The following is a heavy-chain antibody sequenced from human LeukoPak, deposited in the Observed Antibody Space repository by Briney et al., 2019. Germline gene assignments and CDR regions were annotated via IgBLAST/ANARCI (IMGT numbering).Heavy chain of an antibody. CDR2: INWNGGIT. J-gene: IGHJ5*02. CDR1: GFIFDDYG. V-gene: IGHV3-20*04. D-gene: IGHD6-19*01. CDR3: AKDLSRAVAADWFDP. Sequence: GGSLRLSCAASGFIFDDYGMSWVRQAPGKGLEWVSSINWNGGITAYADSVKGRFTISRDSAKNTLYLQMTNLRAADTAVYYCAKDLSRAVAADWFDPWDQGSLVTVSS.